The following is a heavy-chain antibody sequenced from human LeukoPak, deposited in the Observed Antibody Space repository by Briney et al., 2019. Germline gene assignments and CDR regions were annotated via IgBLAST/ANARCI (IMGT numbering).Heavy chain of an antibody. CDR1: GFPFSDAW. J-gene: IGHJ4*02. D-gene: IGHD2-21*02. CDR2: IQREIDGGTT. Sequence: GGALRLSCEASGFPFSDAWMSWGRQAPGRGLEWVGRIQREIDGGTTDYAAPVKGRFTISRDDSKNTLYLQMNSLKIEDIAVYYCATELLSHFDYWSQGTLVTVSS. CDR3: ATELLSHFDY. V-gene: IGHV3-15*01.